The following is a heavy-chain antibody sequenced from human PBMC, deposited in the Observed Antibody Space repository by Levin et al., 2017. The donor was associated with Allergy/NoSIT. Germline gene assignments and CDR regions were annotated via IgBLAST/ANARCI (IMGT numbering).Heavy chain of an antibody. Sequence: ESLKISCTVSGGSISSYYWSWIRQPPGKGLEWIGYIYYSGSTNYNPSLKSRVTISVDTSKNQFSLKLSSVTAADTAVYYCARQDHYGSGLLDYWGQGTLVTVSS. CDR2: IYYSGST. CDR1: GGSISSYY. J-gene: IGHJ4*02. D-gene: IGHD3-10*01. V-gene: IGHV4-59*08. CDR3: ARQDHYGSGLLDY.